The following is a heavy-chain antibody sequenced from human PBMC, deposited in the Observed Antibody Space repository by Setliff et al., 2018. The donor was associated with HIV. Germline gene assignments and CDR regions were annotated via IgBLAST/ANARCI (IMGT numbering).Heavy chain of an antibody. CDR3: ARAPYRSGWYGVDY. V-gene: IGHV1-46*04. CDR1: GYTFSTYY. D-gene: IGHD6-19*01. J-gene: IGHJ4*02. Sequence: ASVKVSCKASGYTFSTYYIHWMRQAPGQGLEWLAVINPGRGNTSHSQKLQGRVTLTWDTSTSTVYMELTTLRSEDTAFYYCARAPYRSGWYGVDYWGRGTLVTVSS. CDR2: INPGRGNT.